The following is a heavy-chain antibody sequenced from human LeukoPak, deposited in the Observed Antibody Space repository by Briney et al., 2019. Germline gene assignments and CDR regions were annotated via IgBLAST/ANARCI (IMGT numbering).Heavy chain of an antibody. CDR3: ARDLRWFDS. CDR1: GFTFTNYY. Sequence: SGGSLRLSCAASGFTFTNYYMSWVRQTPGKGLQWVANIKQDGSEKYYVDSVKGRFTISRDNTKNSLYLQMNSLRVDDTAMYFCARDLRWFDSWGQGTLVTVPS. V-gene: IGHV3-7*01. CDR2: IKQDGSEK. J-gene: IGHJ5*01.